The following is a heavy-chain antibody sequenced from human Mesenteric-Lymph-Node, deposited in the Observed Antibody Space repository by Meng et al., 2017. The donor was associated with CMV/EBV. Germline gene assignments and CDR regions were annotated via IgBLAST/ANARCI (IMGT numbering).Heavy chain of an antibody. CDR3: ARDNVNPEGFDP. V-gene: IGHV1-2*06. Sequence: QVQLVQSRAEVGKPGASVMVSCKASGYTFTDFYIHWVRQARGQGLEWMGRINPNSGVSNSAQNFQGRVTMTRDTSISTAYMELGRLTSDDTAVYYCARDNVNPEGFDPWGQGTLVTVSS. D-gene: IGHD2/OR15-2a*01. CDR1: GYTFTDFY. CDR2: INPNSGVS. J-gene: IGHJ5*02.